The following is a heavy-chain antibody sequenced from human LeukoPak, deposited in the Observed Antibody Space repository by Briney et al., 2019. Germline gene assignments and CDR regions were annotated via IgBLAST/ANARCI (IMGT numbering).Heavy chain of an antibody. CDR3: AKGYGDYVYFGY. CDR1: GYTFTSYG. CDR2: ISAYNGNT. V-gene: IGHV1-18*01. Sequence: ASVKVSCKASGYTFTSYGISWVRQAPGQGLEWMGWISAYNGNTNYAQKFQGRVTMTRDTSISTAYMELSRLRSDDTAVYYCAKGYGDYVYFGYWGQGTLVTVSS. D-gene: IGHD4-17*01. J-gene: IGHJ4*02.